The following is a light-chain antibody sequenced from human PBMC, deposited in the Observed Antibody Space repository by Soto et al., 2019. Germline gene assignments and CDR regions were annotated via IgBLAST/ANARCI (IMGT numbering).Light chain of an antibody. CDR3: QLYGSSHMFS. J-gene: IGKJ2*01. CDR1: QSISSSY. Sequence: EIVLTQSPGTLSLSPGERATLSCRASQSISSSYLAWYQQKPGQAPRLLIYAASSRATDIPDRFSGSGSGTDFTLTISRLEPEDFVVYYCQLYGSSHMFSFGQGTKLEIK. V-gene: IGKV3-20*01. CDR2: AAS.